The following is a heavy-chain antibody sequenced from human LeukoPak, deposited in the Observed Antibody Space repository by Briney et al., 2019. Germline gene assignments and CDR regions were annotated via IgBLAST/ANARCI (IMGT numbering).Heavy chain of an antibody. CDR2: ISSGGGGVI. V-gene: IGHV3-11*01. D-gene: IGHD6-13*01. CDR3: ARDIAWQQLVVFDY. CDR1: GFTFSDYY. J-gene: IGHJ4*02. Sequence: GGSLRLSCVASGFTFSDYYMSWIRQAPGKGLEWISYISSGGGGVIYYADSMKGRFTISRDNAKNSLYLQMNSLTAEDTAVYYCARDIAWQQLVVFDYWGQGTMVTVSS.